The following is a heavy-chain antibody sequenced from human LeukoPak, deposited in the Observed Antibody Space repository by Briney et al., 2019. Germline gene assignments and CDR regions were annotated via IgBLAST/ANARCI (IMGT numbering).Heavy chain of an antibody. J-gene: IGHJ3*02. CDR2: ISSSSSTI. CDR1: GFTFSSYS. V-gene: IGHV3-48*01. D-gene: IGHD4-17*01. Sequence: PGGSLRLSCAASGFTFSSYSMNWVRQAPGKGLEWVSYISSSSSTIYYADSVKGRFTISRDNAKNSLYLQMNSLRAEDTAVYYCARDRDYGDYRSSDDAFDIWGQGTMVTVSS. CDR3: ARDRDYGDYRSSDDAFDI.